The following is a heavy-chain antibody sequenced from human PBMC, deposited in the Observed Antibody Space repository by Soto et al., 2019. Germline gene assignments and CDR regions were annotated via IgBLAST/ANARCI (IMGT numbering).Heavy chain of an antibody. J-gene: IGHJ4*02. CDR2: IYYSGNA. Sequence: QLQLQESGPGLVKPPETLSLTCSVSGATINRGSYYWGWVLQPPGKGLEWIGSIYYSGNAYYSPSLKNRVTISVDTSKNQFSLKVNSVTSADTAVYYCVRASTLDYWGQGILVTVSS. V-gene: IGHV4-39*01. CDR3: VRASTLDY. CDR1: GATINRGSYY.